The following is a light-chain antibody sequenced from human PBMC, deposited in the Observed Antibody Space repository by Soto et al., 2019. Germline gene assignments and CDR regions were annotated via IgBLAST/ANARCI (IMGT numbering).Light chain of an antibody. Sequence: QSVLTQPPSVSAAPGQKVTISCSGSSSNIGNNYVSWYQQLPGTAPKLLIYDNNKRPSGIPDRFSGSKSGTSATLGITGLQTGDEAXYYCGTWDSSLSAGVFGGGTKLTVL. J-gene: IGLJ2*01. V-gene: IGLV1-51*01. CDR3: GTWDSSLSAGV. CDR1: SSNIGNNY. CDR2: DNN.